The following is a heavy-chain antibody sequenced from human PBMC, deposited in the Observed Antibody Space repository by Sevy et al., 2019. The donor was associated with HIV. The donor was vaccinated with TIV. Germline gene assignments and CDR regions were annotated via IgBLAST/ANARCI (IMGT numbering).Heavy chain of an antibody. CDR2: IYTSGST. D-gene: IGHD6-19*01. J-gene: IGHJ4*02. V-gene: IGHV4-4*07. CDR1: GGSISSYY. Sequence: ETLSLTCTVSGGSISSYYWSWIRQPAGKGLEWIGRIYTSGSTNYNPSLKSRVTMSVDTSKNQFSLKLSSVTAADTAVYYCARDLYSSGWYLGYFDYWGQGTLVTVSS. CDR3: ARDLYSSGWYLGYFDY.